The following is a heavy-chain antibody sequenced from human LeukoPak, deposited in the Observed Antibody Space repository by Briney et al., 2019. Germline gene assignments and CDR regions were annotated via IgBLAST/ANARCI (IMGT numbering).Heavy chain of an antibody. CDR3: AREGCSGGSCRYDP. CDR1: GYTFTCYD. Sequence: GSVKVSCKASGYTFTCYDISWVRQATGQGLEWMGWMNPNSGNTGYAQKFQGRVTMTRNTSISTAYMELSSLRSEDTAVYYCAREGCSGGSCRYDPWGQGTLVTVSS. V-gene: IGHV1-8*01. D-gene: IGHD2-15*01. CDR2: MNPNSGNT. J-gene: IGHJ5*02.